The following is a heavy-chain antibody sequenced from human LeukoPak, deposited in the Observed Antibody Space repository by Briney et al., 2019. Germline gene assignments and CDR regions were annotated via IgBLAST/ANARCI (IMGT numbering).Heavy chain of an antibody. CDR3: ARTQSQSGTYRYYFGY. CDR2: INHSGST. D-gene: IGHD1-26*01. V-gene: IGHV4-34*01. CDR1: GGSFSGYY. J-gene: IGHJ4*02. Sequence: SETLSLTCAVYGGSFSGYYWSWIRQPPGKGLEWIGEINHSGSTNYNPSLKSRVTISVDTSKNQFSLKLSSVTAADTAVYYCARTQSQSGTYRYYFGYWGQGTVVTVSS.